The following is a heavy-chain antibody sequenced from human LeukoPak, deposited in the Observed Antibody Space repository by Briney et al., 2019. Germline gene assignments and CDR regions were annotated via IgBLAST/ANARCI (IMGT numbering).Heavy chain of an antibody. V-gene: IGHV1-69*01. CDR2: IIPIFGTA. J-gene: IGHJ4*02. CDR1: GGTFSSYA. CDR3: ASGTGCSSTSCYGSASFDY. Sequence: EASVKVSCKASGGTFSSYAISGVRQAPGQGLEWMGGIIPIFGTANYAQKFQGRVTITADESTSTAYMELSSLRSEDTAVYYCASGTGCSSTSCYGSASFDYWGQGTLVTVSS. D-gene: IGHD2-2*01.